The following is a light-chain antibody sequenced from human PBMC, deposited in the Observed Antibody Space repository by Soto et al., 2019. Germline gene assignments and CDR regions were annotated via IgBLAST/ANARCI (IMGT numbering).Light chain of an antibody. J-gene: IGLJ3*02. Sequence: QPVLTQPPSVSGAPGQRVTISCTGTSSNIGAGYYVHWYQQLPGTAPKLLIYDNTNRPSGVPDRFSGSKSGTSASLAITGLQAEDEADYYCQSYDTSLSGSRVFGGGTKLTVL. V-gene: IGLV1-40*01. CDR2: DNT. CDR3: QSYDTSLSGSRV. CDR1: SSNIGAGYY.